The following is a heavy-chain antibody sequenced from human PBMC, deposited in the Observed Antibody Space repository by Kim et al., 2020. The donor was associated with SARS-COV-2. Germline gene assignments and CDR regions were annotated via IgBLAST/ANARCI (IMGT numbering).Heavy chain of an antibody. V-gene: IGHV3-23*01. D-gene: IGHD3-10*01. J-gene: IGHJ5*02. CDR3: AKDPRRITMVRGVIIGNWFDP. Sequence: GGSLRLSCAVSGFTFSSYAMSWVRQAPGKGLEWVSAISGSGGSTYYADSVKGRFTISRDNSKNTLYLQMNSLRAEDTAVYYCAKDPRRITMVRGVIIGNWFDPWGQGTLVTVSS. CDR1: GFTFSSYA. CDR2: ISGSGGST.